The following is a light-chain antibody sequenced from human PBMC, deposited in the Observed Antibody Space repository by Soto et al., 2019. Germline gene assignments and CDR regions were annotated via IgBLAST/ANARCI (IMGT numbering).Light chain of an antibody. V-gene: IGLV4-69*01. CDR3: QTWGTGFQF. Sequence: QLVLTQSPSASASLGASVKLTCTLSSGHSSYAIAWHQKQPGKGPRYLMDLNNDGSHTKGDGIPDRFSGSSSGADRYLIIPSLQSEDEADYYCQTWGTGFQFFGGGTKLTAL. J-gene: IGLJ2*01. CDR1: SGHSSYA. CDR2: LNNDGSH.